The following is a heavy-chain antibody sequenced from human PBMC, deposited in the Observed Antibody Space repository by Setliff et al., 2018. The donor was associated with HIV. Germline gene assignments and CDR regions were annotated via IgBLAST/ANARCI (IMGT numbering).Heavy chain of an antibody. V-gene: IGHV1-2*02. D-gene: IGHD1-20*01. Sequence: ASVKVSCKASGYTFTGYYMHWVRQAPGQGLEWMGWINPNSGGTNYAQNFQGRVTMTRDTSISTAYLELSRLRSEDTAVYFCAKSFNVGPTNWNIDVWGTGTTVTVSS. J-gene: IGHJ6*03. CDR3: AKSFNVGPTNWNIDV. CDR2: INPNSGGT. CDR1: GYTFTGYY.